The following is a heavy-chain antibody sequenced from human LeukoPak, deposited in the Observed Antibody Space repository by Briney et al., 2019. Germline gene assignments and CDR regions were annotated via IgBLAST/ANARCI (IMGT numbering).Heavy chain of an antibody. V-gene: IGHV3-30*18. J-gene: IGHJ4*02. Sequence: QAGGSLRLSCAASGFTFSSYGMHGVRQAPGKGREWVAVISYDGSNKYYADSVKGRFTISRDNSKNTLYLQMHSLRAEDTAVYYCAKAPGSGSSWGFDYWGQGTLVTVSS. CDR2: ISYDGSNK. CDR1: GFTFSSYG. D-gene: IGHD1-26*01. CDR3: AKAPGSGSSWGFDY.